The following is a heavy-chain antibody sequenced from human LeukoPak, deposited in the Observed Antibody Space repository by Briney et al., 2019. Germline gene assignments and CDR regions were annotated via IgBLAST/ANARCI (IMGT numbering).Heavy chain of an antibody. D-gene: IGHD6-6*01. CDR1: GGSISSGSYY. CDR3: ARDLGSSSLGYFDY. V-gene: IGHV4-61*02. CDR2: IYTSGST. J-gene: IGHJ4*02. Sequence: SETLSLTCTVSGGSISSGSYYWNWIRRPAGKGLEWIGRIYTSGSTNYNPSLKSRVTISVDTSKNQFSLKLSSVTAADTAVYYCARDLGSSSLGYFDYWGQGTLVTVSS.